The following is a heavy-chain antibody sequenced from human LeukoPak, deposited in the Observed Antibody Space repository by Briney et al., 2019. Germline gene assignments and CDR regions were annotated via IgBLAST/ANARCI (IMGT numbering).Heavy chain of an antibody. CDR1: GFTFSSYA. J-gene: IGHJ2*01. Sequence: GGSLRLSCAASGFTFSSYAMHWVRQAPGKGLEWVAVISYDGSNKYYADSVKGRFTISRDNSKNTLYLQMKSLRAEDTARYYCAKEGYRYWYFDLWGRGTLVAVSS. CDR2: ISYDGSNK. D-gene: IGHD5-18*01. CDR3: AKEGYRYWYFDL. V-gene: IGHV3-30-3*01.